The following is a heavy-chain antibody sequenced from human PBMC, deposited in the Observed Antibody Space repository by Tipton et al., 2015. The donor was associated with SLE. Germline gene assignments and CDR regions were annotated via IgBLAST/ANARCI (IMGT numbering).Heavy chain of an antibody. D-gene: IGHD6-6*01. CDR1: GGSISSYY. CDR2: IYTSGST. J-gene: IGHJ4*02. Sequence: TLSLTCTVSGGSISSYYWSWIRQPPGKGLEWIGYIYTSGSTNYNPSLKSRVTISVDTSKNQFSLKLSSVTAADTAVYYCARVSWVDLVLDSSSSGFDYWGQGTLVTVSS. V-gene: IGHV4-4*09. CDR3: ARVSWVDLVLDSSSSGFDY.